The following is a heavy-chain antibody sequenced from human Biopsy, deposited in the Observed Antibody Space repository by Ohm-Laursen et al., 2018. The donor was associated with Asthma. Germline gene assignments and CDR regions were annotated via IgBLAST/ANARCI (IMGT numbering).Heavy chain of an antibody. CDR2: IWYDGSNK. D-gene: IGHD3-10*01. CDR1: GFTFGSYG. Sequence: SLRLSCAASGFTFGSYGLHWVRQAPGKGLEWVADIWYDGSNKHYADSVKGRFTISRDNSKNTLYLQMNSLRAEDTALYYCGRERSYMVDYWGQGTLVIVSS. V-gene: IGHV3-33*01. CDR3: GRERSYMVDY. J-gene: IGHJ4*02.